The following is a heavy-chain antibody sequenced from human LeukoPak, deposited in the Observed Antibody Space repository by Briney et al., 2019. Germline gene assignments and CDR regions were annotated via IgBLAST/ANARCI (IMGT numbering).Heavy chain of an antibody. CDR1: GFTFNNYA. CDR3: AKRDRPCSGDCSAPYYFDY. V-gene: IGHV3-23*01. D-gene: IGHD2-21*02. Sequence: GGSLRLSCAVSGFTFNNYAMNWVRQAPGKGLEWVSGISGSGGSTYHADSVKGRFTISRDNSKNTLYLQMISLRAEDTAVYYCAKRDRPCSGDCSAPYYFDYWGQGAQVTVSS. CDR2: ISGSGGST. J-gene: IGHJ4*02.